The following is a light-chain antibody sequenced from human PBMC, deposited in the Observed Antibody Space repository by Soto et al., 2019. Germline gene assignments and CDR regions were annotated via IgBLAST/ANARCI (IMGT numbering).Light chain of an antibody. J-gene: IGLJ1*01. CDR2: QVS. Sequence: QSVLTQPASVSGSPGQSITISCTGTSSDIGGYNSVSWYQHHPGKAPKLIVFQVSFRPSAVSDRFSGSKSDNTASLTISGLQTEDETDYYCSSYAGSYTYVFGTGTKVTVL. V-gene: IGLV2-14*01. CDR1: SSDIGGYNS. CDR3: SSYAGSYTYV.